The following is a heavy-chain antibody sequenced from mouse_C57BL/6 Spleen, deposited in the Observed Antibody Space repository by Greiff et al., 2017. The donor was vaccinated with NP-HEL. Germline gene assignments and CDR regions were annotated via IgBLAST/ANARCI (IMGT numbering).Heavy chain of an antibody. D-gene: IGHD2-3*01. Sequence: EVQLKQSVAELVRPGASVKLSCTASGFTIKNTYMHWVKQRPEQGLEWIGRIDPANGNTKYAPKFQGKATITADTSSNTAYLQLSSLTSEDTAIYYCARNGYYEQLFDYWGQGTTLTVAS. J-gene: IGHJ2*01. CDR2: IDPANGNT. CDR1: GFTIKNTY. CDR3: ARNGYYEQLFDY. V-gene: IGHV14-3*01.